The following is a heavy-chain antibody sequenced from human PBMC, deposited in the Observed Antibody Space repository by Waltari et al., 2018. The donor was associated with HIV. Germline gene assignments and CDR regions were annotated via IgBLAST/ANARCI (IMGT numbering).Heavy chain of an antibody. CDR3: ARPKIETTRPDAFDV. V-gene: IGHV3-33*08. CDR1: GFTFGIYG. CDR2: IWFDGTKQ. J-gene: IGHJ3*01. D-gene: IGHD4-17*01. Sequence: QVQLVESGGGVVQPGRSLRLSCAVAGFTFGIYGLPWVRQAPGKGLEWVATIWFDGTKQYYADSVKGRFTISRDNSKNTLYLQMNSLNPEDTAMYYCARPKIETTRPDAFDVWGRGTMVTVSS.